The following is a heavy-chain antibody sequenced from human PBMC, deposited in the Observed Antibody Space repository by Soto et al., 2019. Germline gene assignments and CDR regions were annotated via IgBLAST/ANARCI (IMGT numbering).Heavy chain of an antibody. CDR1: GFTFSTHA. Sequence: GGSLRLSCAASGFTFSTHAMHWVRQAPGKGLECVAIVSFDGTNKYHADSVKGRFTISRDNSKNTLYLQMSGLTPVDTAVYYCARDQTGITTAGGGRIDHWGQGTLVTVSS. D-gene: IGHD6-13*01. CDR3: ARDQTGITTAGGGRIDH. V-gene: IGHV3-30-3*01. CDR2: VSFDGTNK. J-gene: IGHJ4*02.